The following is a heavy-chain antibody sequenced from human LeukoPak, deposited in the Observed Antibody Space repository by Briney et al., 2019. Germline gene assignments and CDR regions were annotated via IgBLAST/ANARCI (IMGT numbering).Heavy chain of an antibody. CDR2: INWNGGST. Sequence: PGGSLRLSCAASGFTFDDYGMSWVRQAPGKGLEWVSGINWNGGSTGYADSVKGRFTISRDNAKNSLYLQMNSLRAEDTALYHCARVKGYCSSTSRYGAFDIWGQGTMVTVSS. V-gene: IGHV3-20*01. D-gene: IGHD2-2*01. CDR3: ARVKGYCSSTSRYGAFDI. CDR1: GFTFDDYG. J-gene: IGHJ3*02.